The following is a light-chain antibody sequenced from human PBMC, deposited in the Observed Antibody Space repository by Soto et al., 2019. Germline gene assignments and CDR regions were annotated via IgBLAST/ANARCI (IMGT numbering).Light chain of an antibody. CDR1: QSLRTY. CDR3: QQCYNSPRT. CDR2: SAS. J-gene: IGKJ1*01. V-gene: IGKV3-20*01. Sequence: EIVLRQSPGTLSLSPGEKATLSCRASQSLRTYLAWYQQKPGLPPILLIYSASTRLTGIPDRFSGGGSGTDFTLTISRLVPEDLAVYHCQQCYNSPRTFGQGTKVEI.